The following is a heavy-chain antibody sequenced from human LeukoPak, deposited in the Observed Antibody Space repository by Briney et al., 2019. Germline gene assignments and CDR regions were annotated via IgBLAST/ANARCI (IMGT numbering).Heavy chain of an antibody. CDR2: INHSGST. CDR1: GGSFSGYY. D-gene: IGHD3-10*01. V-gene: IGHV4-34*01. Sequence: PSETLSLTCAVYGGSFSGYYWSWIRQPPGKGLEWIGEINHSGSTNYNPSLKSRVTISVDTSKNQFSLKLSSVTAADTAVYYCARVKRLLWFGELLKSRGRTFDPWGQGTLVTVSS. CDR3: ARVKRLLWFGELLKSRGRTFDP. J-gene: IGHJ5*02.